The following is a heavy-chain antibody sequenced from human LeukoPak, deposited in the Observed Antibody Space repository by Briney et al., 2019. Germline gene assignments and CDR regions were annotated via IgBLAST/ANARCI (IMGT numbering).Heavy chain of an antibody. CDR1: GFTFSSYA. V-gene: IGHV3-30-3*01. Sequence: GGSLRLSCAASGFTFSSYAMHWVRQAPGKGLEWVAVISYDGSNKYYADSVKGRFTISRDNSKNTLYLQMNSLRAEDTAVYYYARKLPGVDPYGMDVWGQGTMVTVSS. CDR2: ISYDGSNK. D-gene: IGHD4-23*01. J-gene: IGHJ6*02. CDR3: ARKLPGVDPYGMDV.